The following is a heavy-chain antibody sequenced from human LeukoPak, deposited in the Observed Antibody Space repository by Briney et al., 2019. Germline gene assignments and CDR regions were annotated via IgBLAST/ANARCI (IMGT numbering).Heavy chain of an antibody. CDR3: ARGIAVAGTAYYFDY. Sequence: SETLSLTCAVYGGSFSGYYWSWIRQPPGKGLGWIGEINHSGSTNYNPSLKSRVTISVDTSKNQFSLKLSSVTAADTAVYYCARGIAVAGTAYYFDYWGQGTLATVSS. CDR1: GGSFSGYY. D-gene: IGHD6-19*01. V-gene: IGHV4-34*01. CDR2: INHSGST. J-gene: IGHJ4*02.